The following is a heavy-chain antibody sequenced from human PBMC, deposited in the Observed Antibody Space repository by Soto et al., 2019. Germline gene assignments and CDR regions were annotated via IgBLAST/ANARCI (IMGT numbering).Heavy chain of an antibody. Sequence: EVQLVESGGGLVQPGGSLRLSCEASGFTFSNIGINWVRQAPGKGLEWVSHISSSSTTIYYAESVKGRFTISRDNAKNSLYLQMSSLRGEETAVYYCATSFITTIGTTAWGQGTLVTVSS. CDR1: GFTFSNIG. D-gene: IGHD1-1*01. V-gene: IGHV3-48*01. CDR3: ATSFITTIGTTA. J-gene: IGHJ4*02. CDR2: ISSSSTTI.